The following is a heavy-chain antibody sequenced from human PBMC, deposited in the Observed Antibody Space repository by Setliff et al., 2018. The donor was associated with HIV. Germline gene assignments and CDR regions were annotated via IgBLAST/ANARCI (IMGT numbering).Heavy chain of an antibody. CDR3: ARRIDDSGSFPDKNWFDT. D-gene: IGHD3-10*01. CDR2: IFSSGST. Sequence: PSETLSLTCTVSGDSISSYSWIWIQQSPGGGLEWIGFIFSSGSTKYNPSLQSRVTMSIDTSKNQFSLRLTSVTAADTAVYYCARRIDDSGSFPDKNWFDTWGQGSLVTVSS. J-gene: IGHJ5*02. CDR1: GDSISSYS. V-gene: IGHV4-4*09.